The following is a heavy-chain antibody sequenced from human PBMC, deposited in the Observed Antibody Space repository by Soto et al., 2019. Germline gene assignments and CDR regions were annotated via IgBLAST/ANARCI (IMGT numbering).Heavy chain of an antibody. Sequence: QVQLVQSGAEVKKPGASVKVSCKASGYTFTSYYMHWVRQAPGQGLEWMGIINPSGGSTSYAQKFQGRGTMTRDTSTSTGDMERSSLRSEDTAVYDCAREAGGSEDAGTCDYWGQGTQVTVSS. CDR3: AREAGGSEDAGTCDY. CDR2: INPSGGST. CDR1: GYTFTSYY. V-gene: IGHV1-46*01. J-gene: IGHJ4*02. D-gene: IGHD1-26*01.